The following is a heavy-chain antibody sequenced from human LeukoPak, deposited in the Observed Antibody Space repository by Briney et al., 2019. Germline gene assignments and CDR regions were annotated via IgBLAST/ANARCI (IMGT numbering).Heavy chain of an antibody. CDR2: IYYSGST. D-gene: IGHD2-15*01. Sequence: SETLSLTCTVSGGSISSYYWSWIRQPPGKGLEWIGYIYYSGSTNYNPSLKSRVTISVDTSKKQFSLKLSSVTAADTAVYYCARALPIGYCSGGSCYSGDYWGQGTLVTVSS. CDR3: ARALPIGYCSGGSCYSGDY. V-gene: IGHV4-59*01. CDR1: GGSISSYY. J-gene: IGHJ4*02.